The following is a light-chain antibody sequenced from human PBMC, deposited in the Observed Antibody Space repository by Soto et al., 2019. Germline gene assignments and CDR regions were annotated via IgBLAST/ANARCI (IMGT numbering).Light chain of an antibody. CDR1: SSDVGGYNY. V-gene: IGLV2-14*01. J-gene: IGLJ1*01. CDR2: EVN. Sequence: QSALTQPASVSGSPGQSITISCTGTSSDVGGYNYVSWYQQHPGKAPKLLIFEVNNRPSGVSNRFSGSKSGNTASLSISGLQAEDEADYYCCPYATVNTFVFGTGTKVTVL. CDR3: CPYATVNTFV.